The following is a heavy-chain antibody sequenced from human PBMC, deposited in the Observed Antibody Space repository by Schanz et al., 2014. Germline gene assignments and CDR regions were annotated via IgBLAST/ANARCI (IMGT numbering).Heavy chain of an antibody. CDR3: ARDKSEHHLLFFDF. Sequence: QVQLVQSGAEVKKPGASVKVSCKASGYTFTGYHMHWVRQAPGQGLEWMGRINPNSGAANYAQKFQGRVTLTRDTSRSTAYMELSRLTSADTAIYFCARDKSEHHLLFFDFWGQGALVTVSP. V-gene: IGHV1-2*06. CDR1: GYTFTGYH. J-gene: IGHJ4*02. CDR2: INPNSGAA.